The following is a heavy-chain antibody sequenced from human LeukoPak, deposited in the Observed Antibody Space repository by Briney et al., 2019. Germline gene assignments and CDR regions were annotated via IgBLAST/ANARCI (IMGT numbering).Heavy chain of an antibody. J-gene: IGHJ3*02. D-gene: IGHD1-26*01. CDR1: GGSISSSTYY. CDR2: IYYSGST. Sequence: SETLSLTCTVSGGSISSSTYYWGWIRQPPGKGLEWIGSIYYSGSTYYNPSLKGRVTISVDTSKNQFSLKLSSVTAADTAVYYCASQHQPDYSGSYPAAFDIWGQGTMVTVSS. CDR3: ASQHQPDYSGSYPAAFDI. V-gene: IGHV4-39*01.